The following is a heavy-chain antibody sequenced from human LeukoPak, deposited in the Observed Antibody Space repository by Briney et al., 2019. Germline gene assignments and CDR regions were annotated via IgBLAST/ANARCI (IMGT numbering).Heavy chain of an antibody. D-gene: IGHD2-2*01. J-gene: IGHJ3*02. CDR3: ARDRPRYCSSTSCHDGFDI. Sequence: SETLSLTCTVSGGSISSYYWNWIRQPPGKGLEWIGYLYYSGSTNYNPSLKSRVTISIDTSKNQFSLKLSSVTAADTAVYYCARDRPRYCSSTSCHDGFDIWGQGTMVTVSP. CDR1: GGSISSYY. V-gene: IGHV4-59*01. CDR2: LYYSGST.